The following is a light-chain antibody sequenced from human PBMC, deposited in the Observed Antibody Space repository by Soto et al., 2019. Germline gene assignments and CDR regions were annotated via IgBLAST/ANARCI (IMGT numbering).Light chain of an antibody. Sequence: EIVMTQSPATLSVSPGERVTFSCRASQSVTSNLAWYQHKPGQTPRLLIYGASTGATGIPARFSGSGSGTEFTLTINSLKSEDFAIYYCQQYDNWPVTFGGGTKVEIK. CDR1: QSVTSN. J-gene: IGKJ4*01. CDR2: GAS. V-gene: IGKV3-15*01. CDR3: QQYDNWPVT.